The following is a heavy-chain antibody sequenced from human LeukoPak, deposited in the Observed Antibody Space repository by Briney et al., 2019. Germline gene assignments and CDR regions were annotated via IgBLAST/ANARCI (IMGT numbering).Heavy chain of an antibody. CDR2: IIPIFGTA. V-gene: IGHV1-69*13. CDR3: ASPGSGYVWNFDY. J-gene: IGHJ4*02. CDR1: GGTFSSYA. D-gene: IGHD3-3*01. Sequence: SVKVSCRASGGTFSSYAISWVRQAPGQGLEWMGGIIPIFGTANYAQKFQGRVTITADESTSTAYMELSSLRSEDTAVYYCASPGSGYVWNFDYWGQGTLVTVSS.